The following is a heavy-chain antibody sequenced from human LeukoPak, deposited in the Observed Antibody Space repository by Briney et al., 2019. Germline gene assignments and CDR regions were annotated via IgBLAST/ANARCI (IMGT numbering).Heavy chain of an antibody. J-gene: IGHJ4*02. Sequence: GGSLRLSCAASGFTFSSYAMSWVRQAPGKGLEWVSAISGSGGSTYYADSVKGRFTISRDNSKNALYLQMNSLRAEDTAVYYCARADLGYCSGGSCLPFDYWGQGTLVTVSS. CDR3: ARADLGYCSGGSCLPFDY. CDR1: GFTFSSYA. V-gene: IGHV3-23*01. D-gene: IGHD2-15*01. CDR2: ISGSGGST.